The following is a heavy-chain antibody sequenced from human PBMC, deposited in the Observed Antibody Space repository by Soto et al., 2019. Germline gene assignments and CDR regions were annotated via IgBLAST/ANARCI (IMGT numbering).Heavy chain of an antibody. CDR2: ISYDGSNK. CDR3: AEVGTAMAVYYYGMDV. Sequence: GGSLRLSCAASGFTFSSYGMHWVRQAPGKGLEWVAVISYDGSNKYYADSVKGRFTISRDNSKNTLYLQMNSLRAEDTAVYYCAEVGTAMAVYYYGMDVWGQGTTVTVSS. CDR1: GFTFSSYG. J-gene: IGHJ6*02. D-gene: IGHD5-18*01. V-gene: IGHV3-30*18.